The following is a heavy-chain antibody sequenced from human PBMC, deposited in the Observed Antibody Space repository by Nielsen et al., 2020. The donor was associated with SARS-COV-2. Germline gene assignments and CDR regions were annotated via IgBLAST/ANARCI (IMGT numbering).Heavy chain of an antibody. CDR3: ARDLLRGSGSYFHYFDY. CDR1: GFTFSSYA. V-gene: IGHV3-30*04. J-gene: IGHJ4*02. CDR2: ISYDGSNK. D-gene: IGHD3-10*01. Sequence: GESLKISCAASGFTFSSYAMHWVRQAPGKGLEWVAVISYDGSNKYYADSVKGRFTISRDNSKNTLYLQMNSLRAEDTAVYYCARDLLRGSGSYFHYFDYWGQGTLVTVSS.